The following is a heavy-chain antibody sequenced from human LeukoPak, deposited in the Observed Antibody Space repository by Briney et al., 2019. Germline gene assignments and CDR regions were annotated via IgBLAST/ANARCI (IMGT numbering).Heavy chain of an antibody. CDR2: IYYTGST. V-gene: IGHV4-39*01. Sequence: SETLSLTCTVSGDSLSSSNSYWGWLRQPPGTGLEWIGSIYYTGSTYYNTSLNSRVTISVDTSKNQFSLKLSSVTAADTAVYYCARLHYGGNYGYYYYYMDVWGKGTTVTISS. CDR1: GDSLSSSNSY. CDR3: ARLHYGGNYGYYYYYMDV. D-gene: IGHD4-23*01. J-gene: IGHJ6*03.